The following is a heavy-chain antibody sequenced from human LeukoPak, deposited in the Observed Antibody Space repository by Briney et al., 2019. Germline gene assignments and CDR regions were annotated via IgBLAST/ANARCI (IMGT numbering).Heavy chain of an antibody. D-gene: IGHD2-2*01. J-gene: IGHJ5*02. CDR3: ARLPAAINGYFDP. CDR2: ISGSGGST. Sequence: AGGSLRLSCAASGFTFSSYAMSWVRQAPGKGLEWVSAISGSGGSTYYADSVKGRLTISRDNSKNTLYLQMERLTAEDTAVYFCARLPAAINGYFDPWGQGTLVTVSS. CDR1: GFTFSSYA. V-gene: IGHV3-23*01.